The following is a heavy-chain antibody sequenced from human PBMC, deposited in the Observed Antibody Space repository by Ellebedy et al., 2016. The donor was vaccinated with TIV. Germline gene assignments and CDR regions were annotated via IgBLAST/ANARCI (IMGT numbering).Heavy chain of an antibody. CDR2: ISANTGNT. V-gene: IGHV1-18*01. CDR1: AYTFNNYG. D-gene: IGHD3-10*01. CDR3: ARDSGRVSTSDAFDI. Sequence: ASVKVSXXASAYTFNNYGIRWVRQAPGQGLEWMGWISANTGNTDYAQRFQGRVTMTTDTSTSTAYMELRSLRSDDTAVYFCARDSGRVSTSDAFDIWGQGTMVTVSS. J-gene: IGHJ3*02.